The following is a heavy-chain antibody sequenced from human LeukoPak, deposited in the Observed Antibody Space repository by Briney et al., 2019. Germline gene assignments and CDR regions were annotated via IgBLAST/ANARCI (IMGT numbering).Heavy chain of an antibody. CDR2: INHSGST. V-gene: IGHV4-34*01. CDR3: ARGTYYYDSSGYYYPSPNSGMDV. D-gene: IGHD3-22*01. Sequence: SETLSLTCAVYGGSFSGYYWSWIRQPPGKGLEWIGEINHSGSTNYNPSLKSRVTISVDTSKNQFSLKLSSVTAADTAVYYCARGTYYYDSSGYYYPSPNSGMDVWGQGTTVTVSS. J-gene: IGHJ6*02. CDR1: GGSFSGYY.